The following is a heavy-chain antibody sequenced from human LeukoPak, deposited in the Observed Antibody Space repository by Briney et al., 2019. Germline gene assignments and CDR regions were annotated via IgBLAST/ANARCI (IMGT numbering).Heavy chain of an antibody. V-gene: IGHV4-39*07. CDR3: ARGFWSGYYNDY. D-gene: IGHD3-3*01. Sequence: SETLSLTCTVSGGSISSSSYYWGWIRQPPGKGLEWIGSIYYSGSTYYNPSLKSRVTISVDTSKNQFSLKLSSVTAADTAVYYCARGFWSGYYNDYWGQGTLVTVSS. CDR1: GGSISSSSYY. CDR2: IYYSGST. J-gene: IGHJ4*02.